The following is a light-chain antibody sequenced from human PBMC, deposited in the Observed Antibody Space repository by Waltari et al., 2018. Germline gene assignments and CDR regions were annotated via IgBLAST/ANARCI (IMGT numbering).Light chain of an antibody. CDR3: QSYDSSLIASI. CDR1: SSNLGADSD. Sequence: QSGLTQPPSVSGAPGQRVTISCTGTSSNLGADSDVPWYQVLPGTAPKLPIFGNNNRPSGVPDRFSGSKSGTSASLAITGLQAEDEADYYCQSYDSSLIASIFGGGTRLTVL. V-gene: IGLV1-40*01. CDR2: GNN. J-gene: IGLJ2*01.